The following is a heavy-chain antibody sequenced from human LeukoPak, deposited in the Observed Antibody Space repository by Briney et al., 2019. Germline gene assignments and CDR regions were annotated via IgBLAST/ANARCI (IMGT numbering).Heavy chain of an antibody. D-gene: IGHD6-13*01. Sequence: GESLKISCKGSGYSFTSYWIGWVRQMPGKGLEGMGIIHPGDSDTRYSPSLQGQVTISADKSISTAYVQWSSLKASDTAMYYCARLGSSSSWSRSPLEYWGQGTLVTVSS. CDR2: IHPGDSDT. J-gene: IGHJ4*02. CDR1: GYSFTSYW. CDR3: ARLGSSSSWSRSPLEY. V-gene: IGHV5-51*01.